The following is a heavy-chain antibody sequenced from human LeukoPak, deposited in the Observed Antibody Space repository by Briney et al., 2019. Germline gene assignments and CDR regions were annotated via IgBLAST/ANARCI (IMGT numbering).Heavy chain of an antibody. J-gene: IGHJ4*02. CDR2: ISFDGADE. V-gene: IGHV3-30-3*01. D-gene: IGHD1-26*01. CDR3: AREAYREVPNPGLDY. CDR1: GFTFSTYA. Sequence: PGGSLRLSCAASGFTFSTYAMHWVRQAPGKGLEWMAVISFDGADEYYADSVRGRFTISRDNSKNTLYLQMDSLRADDTAVYYCAREAYREVPNPGLDYWGQGILVTVSS.